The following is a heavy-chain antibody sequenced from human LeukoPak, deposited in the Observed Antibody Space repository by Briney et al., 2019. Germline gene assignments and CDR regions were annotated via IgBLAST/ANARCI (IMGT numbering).Heavy chain of an antibody. Sequence: GGSLRLSCAASGFTFSTFAMNWVRQAPGKGLEWVSTISGRGSTYYADSVKSGFTISRADSKNTVYLQMSRLRAEDPAVYYCATDRPNRGCTIDAYWGQGTRVTVS. CDR2: ISGRGST. V-gene: IGHV3-23*01. D-gene: IGHD1-14*01. CDR1: GFTFSTFA. CDR3: ATDRPNRGCTIDAY. J-gene: IGHJ4*02.